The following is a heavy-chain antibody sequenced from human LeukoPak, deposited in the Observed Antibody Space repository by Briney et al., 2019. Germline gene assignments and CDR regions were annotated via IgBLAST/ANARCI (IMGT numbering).Heavy chain of an antibody. V-gene: IGHV3-23*01. CDR2: ISGSGGST. Sequence: QSGGSLRLSCAASGFTFSSYGMSWVRQAPGKGLEWVSAISGSGGSTYYADSVKGRFTISRDNSKNTLYLQMNSLRAEDTAVYYCARVWGSGNWFDPWGQGTLVTVSS. D-gene: IGHD7-27*01. CDR1: GFTFSSYG. J-gene: IGHJ5*02. CDR3: ARVWGSGNWFDP.